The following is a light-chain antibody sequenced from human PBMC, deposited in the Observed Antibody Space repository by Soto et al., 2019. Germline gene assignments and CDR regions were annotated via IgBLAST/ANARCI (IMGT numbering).Light chain of an antibody. J-gene: IGKJ4*01. V-gene: IGKV1-12*01. CDR2: AAS. CDR3: QQANSFPRLT. CDR1: QGIGSW. Sequence: DIQMTQSPSSVSASVVDRVTITCRASQGIGSWLAWYQQKPGKAPKLLIYAASSLPSGVPSRFSGSGSGTDFIITISSLQPEDFVIYYCQQANSFPRLTFGGGTRVDIK.